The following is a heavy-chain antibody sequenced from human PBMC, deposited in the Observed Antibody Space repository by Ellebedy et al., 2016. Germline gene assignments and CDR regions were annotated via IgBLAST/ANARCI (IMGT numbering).Heavy chain of an antibody. J-gene: IGHJ4*02. CDR2: IWSDGIKI. CDR1: GFTLSGFG. V-gene: IGHV3-33*03. D-gene: IGHD6-19*01. CDR3: TKVGNGWSSDY. Sequence: GESLKISXTASGFTLSGFGMHWVRQAPGKGLEWLADIWSDGIKIYYANSVKGRFTISKDIANNSLFLQMSSLRAEDTAVYYCTKVGNGWSSDYWGQGTLVTVSS.